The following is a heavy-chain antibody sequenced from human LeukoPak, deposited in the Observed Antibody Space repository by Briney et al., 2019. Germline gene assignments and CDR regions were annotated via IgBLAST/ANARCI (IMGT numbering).Heavy chain of an antibody. D-gene: IGHD2-2*02. CDR2: IIPIFGTA. CDR3: ASGGRPMEYQLLYLGWFDP. V-gene: IGHV1-69*01. CDR1: GGTFSSYA. J-gene: IGHJ5*02. Sequence: ASVKVSCKASGGTFSSYAISWVRQAPGQGLEWMGGIIPIFGTANYAQKFQGRVTITADESTSTAYMELSSLRSEDTAVYYCASGGRPMEYQLLYLGWFDPWGQGTLVTASS.